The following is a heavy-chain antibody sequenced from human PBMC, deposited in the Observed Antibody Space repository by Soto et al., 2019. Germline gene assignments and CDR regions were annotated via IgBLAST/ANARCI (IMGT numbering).Heavy chain of an antibody. CDR3: AREGGSRYYDSSGSY. Sequence: QVHLVQSGAEVKKPGASVKVSCKASGYTFTSYGIFWVRQAPGQGLEWMGWISAYNGNTNYAQNFQGRVTMTTDTSXXTADMELRSLRSDDTAVYYCAREGGSRYYDSSGSYWGQGTLVTVSS. CDR2: ISAYNGNT. J-gene: IGHJ4*02. D-gene: IGHD3-22*01. V-gene: IGHV1-18*01. CDR1: GYTFTSYG.